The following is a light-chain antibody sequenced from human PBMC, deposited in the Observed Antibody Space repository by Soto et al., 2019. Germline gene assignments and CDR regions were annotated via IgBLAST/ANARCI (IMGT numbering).Light chain of an antibody. CDR1: QSVSSSY. CDR3: QQYGSSPWT. V-gene: IGKV3-20*01. CDR2: AAS. Sequence: EIVLTQSPGTLSSSPGERATLSCRASQSVSSSYLAWHQQKPGQAPRLLIYAASRRATGIPDRFSGSGSGTDFTLTISRLEPEDFAVYYCQQYGSSPWTFGQGTKVDIK. J-gene: IGKJ1*01.